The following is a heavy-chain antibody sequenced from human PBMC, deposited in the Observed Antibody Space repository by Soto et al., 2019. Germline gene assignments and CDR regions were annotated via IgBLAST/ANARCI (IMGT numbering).Heavy chain of an antibody. V-gene: IGHV2-70*04. CDR1: GFSLSTSGMR. CDR2: IDWDDDK. D-gene: IGHD6-13*01. J-gene: IGHJ5*02. CDR3: ARSIVAAGNRWFDP. Sequence: ESGPTLVNPTQTLTLTCTFSGFSLSTSGMRVSWIRQPPGKALEWLARIDWDDDKLYSTSLKTRLTISKDTSKNQVVLTMTNMDPVDTATYYCARSIVAAGNRWFDPWGQGTLGTVSS.